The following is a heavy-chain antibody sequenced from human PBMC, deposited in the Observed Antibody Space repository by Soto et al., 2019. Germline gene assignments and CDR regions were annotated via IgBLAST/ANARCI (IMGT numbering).Heavy chain of an antibody. J-gene: IGHJ4*02. CDR3: ARPRAAKYYYDSSGYYYIEPFDY. Sequence: SETLSLTCTVSGGSISSSSYYWGWIRQPPGKGLEWIGSIYYSGSTYYNPSLKSRVTISVDTSKNQLSLKLSSLTAEDTAVYYCARPRAAKYYYDSSGYYYIEPFDYWGQGTLVTVSS. CDR2: IYYSGST. CDR1: GGSISSSSYY. V-gene: IGHV4-39*01. D-gene: IGHD3-22*01.